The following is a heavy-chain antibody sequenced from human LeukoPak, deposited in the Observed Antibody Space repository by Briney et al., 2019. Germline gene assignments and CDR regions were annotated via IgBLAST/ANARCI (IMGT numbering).Heavy chain of an antibody. CDR2: IYYSGST. CDR1: GGSISSYY. Sequence: SETLSLTCTVPGGSISSYYWSWIRQPPGKGLEWIGYIYYSGSTNYNPSLKSRVTISVDTSKNQFSLKLSSVTAADTAVYYCARLPSTVVTPVGWFDPWGQGTLVTVSS. J-gene: IGHJ5*02. CDR3: ARLPSTVVTPVGWFDP. D-gene: IGHD4-23*01. V-gene: IGHV4-59*08.